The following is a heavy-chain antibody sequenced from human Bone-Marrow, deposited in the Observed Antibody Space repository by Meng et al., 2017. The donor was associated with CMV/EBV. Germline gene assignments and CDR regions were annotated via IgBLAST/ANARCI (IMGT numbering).Heavy chain of an antibody. Sequence: GESLKISCAASGFTFVNAWMAWVRQAPGKGLEWVGRIKRKTDGGTTDYAAPVKGRFTISRDDSKNTLYLQMNSLKTEDTAVYYCTIDQGTRQNLGGWGQGTLVTVSS. J-gene: IGHJ4*02. CDR2: IKRKTDGGTT. CDR1: GFTFVNAW. V-gene: IGHV3-15*01. CDR3: TIDQGTRQNLGG. D-gene: IGHD3-16*01.